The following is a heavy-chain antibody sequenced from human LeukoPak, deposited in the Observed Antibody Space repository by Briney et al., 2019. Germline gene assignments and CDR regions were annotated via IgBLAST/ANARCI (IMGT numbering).Heavy chain of an antibody. CDR1: GFIFSGYW. J-gene: IGHJ4*02. V-gene: IGHV3-74*01. Sequence: PGGSLRLSCAGSGFIFSGYWMHWVRQAPGKGLMWVSRIKTDGTTTYYADSVKGRFTVSRDNAKNTLYLQMNSLGDDDTAVYYCARDWAWGGFDSWGQGVLVTVSS. CDR2: IKTDGTTT. CDR3: ARDWAWGGFDS. D-gene: IGHD3-16*01.